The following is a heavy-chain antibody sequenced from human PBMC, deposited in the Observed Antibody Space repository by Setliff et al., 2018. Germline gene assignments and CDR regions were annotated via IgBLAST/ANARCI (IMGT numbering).Heavy chain of an antibody. CDR3: VRTDYSDGRYSMDV. CDR1: GDSMSGAS. J-gene: IGHJ6*03. V-gene: IGHV4-59*01. D-gene: IGHD6-19*01. CDR2: VFPSGAT. Sequence: PSETLSLTCTVSGDSMSGASIWTWIRQPPGRGLEFMGYVFPSGATKYDPSLKSRLTISVDTSKNQFSLKLTSVTAADTAVYYCVRTDYSDGRYSMDVWGKGTTVTVSS.